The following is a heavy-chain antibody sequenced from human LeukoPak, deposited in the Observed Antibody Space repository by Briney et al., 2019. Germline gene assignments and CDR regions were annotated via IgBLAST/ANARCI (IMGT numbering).Heavy chain of an antibody. D-gene: IGHD3-22*01. V-gene: IGHV3-74*01. CDR2: LSSDGSST. Sequence: GGSLRLSCAASGFTFSSYWMHWVRQAPGMGLVWVSRLSSDGSSTSFADSVKGRFTISRDNARNTLYLQMSSLRAEDTAVYYCARDNYDSSGYYYNFDSWGQGTLVTVSS. CDR3: ARDNYDSSGYYYNFDS. CDR1: GFTFSSYW. J-gene: IGHJ4*02.